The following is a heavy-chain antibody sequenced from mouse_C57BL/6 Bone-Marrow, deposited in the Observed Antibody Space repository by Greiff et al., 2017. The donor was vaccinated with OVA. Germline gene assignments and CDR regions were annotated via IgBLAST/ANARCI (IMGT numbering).Heavy chain of an antibody. V-gene: IGHV1-81*01. Sequence: VQLQQSGAELARPGASVKLSCKASGYTFTSYGISWVKQRTGQGLEWIGEIYPRSGNTYYNEKFKGKATLTADKSSSTAYMDLRSLTSEDSAVYFCARGYDGYHDMDYWGKGTSVTVSS. D-gene: IGHD2-3*01. CDR2: IYPRSGNT. CDR1: GYTFTSYG. J-gene: IGHJ4*01. CDR3: ARGYDGYHDMDY.